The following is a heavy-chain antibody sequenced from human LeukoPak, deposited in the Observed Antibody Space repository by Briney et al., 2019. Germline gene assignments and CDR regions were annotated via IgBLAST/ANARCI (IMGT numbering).Heavy chain of an antibody. D-gene: IGHD4-17*01. CDR2: IYYSGST. V-gene: IGHV4-39*07. Sequence: PSETLSLTCTVSGGSISSSSYYWGWIRQPPGKGLEWIGSIYYSGSTYYNPSLKSRVTISVDTSKDQFSLKLSSVTAADTAVYYCARRGYGDYVKAFDYWGQGTLVTVSS. CDR1: GGSISSSSYY. CDR3: ARRGYGDYVKAFDY. J-gene: IGHJ4*02.